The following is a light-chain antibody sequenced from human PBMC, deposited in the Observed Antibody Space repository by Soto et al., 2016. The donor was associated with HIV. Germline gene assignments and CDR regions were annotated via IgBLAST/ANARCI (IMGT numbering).Light chain of an antibody. CDR2: AAS. V-gene: IGKV1-12*01. CDR3: QQANTFPLT. J-gene: IGKJ3*01. CDR1: QRIGNL. Sequence: IQMTQSPSSVSASVGDRVSITCRASQRIGNLLAWYHQIPGRAPKLLISAASNLQSGVPSRFSGSGSGTDFSLTITTLQPEDCGSYYCQQANTFPLTFGPGTKVDI.